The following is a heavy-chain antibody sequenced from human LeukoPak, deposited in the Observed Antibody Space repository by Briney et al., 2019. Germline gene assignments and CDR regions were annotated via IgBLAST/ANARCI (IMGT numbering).Heavy chain of an antibody. J-gene: IGHJ4*02. CDR1: GFTFSSYG. Sequence: GGTLRLSCAASGFTFSSYGMSWVRQAPGKGLEWVSAISGSGGSTYYADSVKGRFTISRDNSKNTLYLQMNSLRAEDTAVYYCARVIRYFDWFLDYWGQGTLVTVSS. CDR2: ISGSGGST. V-gene: IGHV3-23*01. D-gene: IGHD3-9*01. CDR3: ARVIRYFDWFLDY.